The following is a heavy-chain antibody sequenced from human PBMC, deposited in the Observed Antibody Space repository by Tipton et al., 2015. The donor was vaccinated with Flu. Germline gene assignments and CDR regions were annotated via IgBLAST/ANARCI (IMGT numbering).Heavy chain of an antibody. CDR1: GGSISSYF. CDR2: IYYSGST. D-gene: IGHD4/OR15-4a*01. V-gene: IGHV4-59*01. J-gene: IGHJ4*02. CDR3: ARHGASAGSFDY. Sequence: LRLSCTVTGGSISSYFWSWIRQPPGKGLEWIGYIYYSGSTNYNPSLKSRVTISLDTSMQQFSLKLSSVTDADTAVYYCARHGASAGSFDYWGQGILVTVSS.